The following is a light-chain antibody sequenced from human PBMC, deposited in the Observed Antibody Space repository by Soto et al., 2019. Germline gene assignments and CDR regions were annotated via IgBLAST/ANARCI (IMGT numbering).Light chain of an antibody. V-gene: IGLV7-46*01. Sequence: QAVVTQEPSLTVSPGGTVTLTCGSSTGAVTSGHYPYWFQQKPGQAPKTLIYDTTNKHSWSPARFSGSLLGGKAALTLSGAQPEDEADYYCCSYAGSSSVVFGGGTKVTVL. CDR1: TGAVTSGHY. J-gene: IGLJ2*01. CDR3: CSYAGSSSVV. CDR2: DTT.